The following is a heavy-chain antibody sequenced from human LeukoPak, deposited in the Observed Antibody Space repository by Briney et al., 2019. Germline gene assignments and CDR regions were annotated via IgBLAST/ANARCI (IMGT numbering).Heavy chain of an antibody. CDR3: ANFNPDLVEWLSYDYYYGMDV. Sequence: QPGGSLRLSCAASGFTFYNYAMSWVRQAPGKGLEWVSAIRGGGGTTYYADSVKGRFTISRDNSKNTLYLQMNSLRAEDTAVYYCANFNPDLVEWLSYDYYYGMDVWGQGTTVTVSS. J-gene: IGHJ6*02. D-gene: IGHD3-3*01. V-gene: IGHV3-23*01. CDR2: IRGGGGTT. CDR1: GFTFYNYA.